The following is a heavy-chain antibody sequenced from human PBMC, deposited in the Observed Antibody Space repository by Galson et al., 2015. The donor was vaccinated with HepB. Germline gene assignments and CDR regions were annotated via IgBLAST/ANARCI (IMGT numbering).Heavy chain of an antibody. CDR1: GGSISSSSYY. CDR2: IYYSGST. CDR3: ARTLLWFGEKGGWFDP. J-gene: IGHJ5*02. Sequence: ETLSLTCTVSGGSISSSSYYWGWIRQPPGKGLEWIGSIYYSGSTYYNPSLKSRVTISVDTSKNQFSLKLSSVTAADTAVYYCARTLLWFGEKGGWFDPWGQGTLVTVSS. D-gene: IGHD3-10*01. V-gene: IGHV4-39*01.